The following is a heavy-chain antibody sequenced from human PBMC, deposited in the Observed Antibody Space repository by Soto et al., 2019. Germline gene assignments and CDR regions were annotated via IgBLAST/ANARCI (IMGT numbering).Heavy chain of an antibody. V-gene: IGHV1-69*13. CDR3: ARGSGYYDFWSGTNCYGMDV. D-gene: IGHD3-3*01. J-gene: IGHJ6*02. Sequence: SVKVSCKASGGTFSSYAISWVRQAPGQGLEWMGGIIPIFGTANYAQKFQGRVTITADESTSTAYMELSSLRSEDTAVYYCARGSGYYDFWSGTNCYGMDVWGQGTTVTVSS. CDR1: GGTFSSYA. CDR2: IIPIFGTA.